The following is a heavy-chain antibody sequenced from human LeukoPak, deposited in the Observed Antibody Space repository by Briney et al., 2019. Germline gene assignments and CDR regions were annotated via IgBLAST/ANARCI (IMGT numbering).Heavy chain of an antibody. Sequence: GGSLRLSCAASGFTFSSYAISWVRQAPGKGLEWVSAISGSGGSTYYADSVKGRFTISRDNSKNTLYLQMNRLRAEDTAVYYCAKSSYGDKYWYFDLWGRGTLVTVSS. CDR1: GFTFSSYA. V-gene: IGHV3-23*01. D-gene: IGHD4-17*01. J-gene: IGHJ2*01. CDR2: ISGSGGST. CDR3: AKSSYGDKYWYFDL.